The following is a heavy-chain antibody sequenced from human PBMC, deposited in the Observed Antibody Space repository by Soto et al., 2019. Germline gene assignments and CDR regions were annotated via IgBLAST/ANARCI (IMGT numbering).Heavy chain of an antibody. CDR1: GFTFSSYS. Sequence: PGGSLRLSCAASGFTFSSYSMNWVRQAPGKGLEWVSYISSSSSTIYYADSVKGRFTISRDNAKNSLYLQMNSLRDEDTAVYYCARARGGYSEPYYFDYWGQGTLVTVSS. D-gene: IGHD3-22*01. CDR2: ISSSSSTI. J-gene: IGHJ4*02. V-gene: IGHV3-48*02. CDR3: ARARGGYSEPYYFDY.